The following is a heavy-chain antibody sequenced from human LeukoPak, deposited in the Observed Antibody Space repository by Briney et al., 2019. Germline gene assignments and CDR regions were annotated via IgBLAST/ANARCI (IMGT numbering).Heavy chain of an antibody. J-gene: IGHJ4*02. CDR3: ATGGIYSLLDY. D-gene: IGHD1-26*01. Sequence: GASVKVSCKVSGHTLTDLSTHWVRQAPGRGLEWMGGIDPEDGETIYAQKFQGRVTTTEDTSTDTAYMELSSLRSEDTAVYYCATGGIYSLLDYWGQGTLVTVSS. V-gene: IGHV1-24*01. CDR1: GHTLTDLS. CDR2: IDPEDGET.